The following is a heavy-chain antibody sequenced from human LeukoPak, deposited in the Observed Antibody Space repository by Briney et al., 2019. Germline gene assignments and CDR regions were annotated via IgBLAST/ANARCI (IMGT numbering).Heavy chain of an antibody. J-gene: IGHJ4*02. CDR1: GGSISSGDYY. CDR3: ARDRVRGNSNPFFDY. V-gene: IGHV4-61*08. Sequence: TLSLTCTVSGGSISSGDYYWSWIRQPPGKGLEWIGYIYYSGSTNYNPSLKSRVTISVDTSKNQFSLKLSSVTAADTAVYYCARDRVRGNSNPFFDYWGQGTLVTVSS. D-gene: IGHD4-11*01. CDR2: IYYSGST.